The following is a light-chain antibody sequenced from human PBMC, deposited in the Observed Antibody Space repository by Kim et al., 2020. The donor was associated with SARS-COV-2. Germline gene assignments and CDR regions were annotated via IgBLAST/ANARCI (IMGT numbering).Light chain of an antibody. J-gene: IGKJ4*01. CDR3: QQYGSSPR. CDR1: PSVTSNY. Sequence: LPPVERATLSSRASPSVTSNYLAWYQQKPGQTPRLLIYGASSRATGIPDRFSGSGSGTDFTLTISRLEPEDFAVYYCQQYGSSPRFGGGTKVDIK. V-gene: IGKV3-20*01. CDR2: GAS.